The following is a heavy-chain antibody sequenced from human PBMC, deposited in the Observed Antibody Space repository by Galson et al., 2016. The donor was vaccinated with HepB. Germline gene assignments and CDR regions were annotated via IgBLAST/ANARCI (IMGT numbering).Heavy chain of an antibody. CDR1: GGSINNFY. Sequence: ETLSLTCTVSGGSINNFYWSWIRQPPGKGLEWIGDIYYSGSPNYNSSLKSRLTISVDTSKNQFSLTLSSLTAADTAVYYCGTYLVGHGGTGYWGQGTLVTVAS. CDR2: IYYSGSP. J-gene: IGHJ4*02. V-gene: IGHV4-59*01. D-gene: IGHD1-26*01. CDR3: GTYLVGHGGTGY.